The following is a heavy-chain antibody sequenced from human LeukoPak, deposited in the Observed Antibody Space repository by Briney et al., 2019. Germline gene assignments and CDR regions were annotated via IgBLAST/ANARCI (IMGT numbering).Heavy chain of an antibody. CDR3: ARDLGVVPAAMPIDY. V-gene: IGHV1-2*02. Sequence: ASVKVPFKASGYTFTGCYMHWVRQAPGQGLEWMGWINPNSGGTNYAQKFQGRVTMTRDTSISTAYMELSRLRSDDTAVYYCARDLGVVPAAMPIDYWGQGTLVTVSS. D-gene: IGHD2-2*01. CDR2: INPNSGGT. CDR1: GYTFTGCY. J-gene: IGHJ4*02.